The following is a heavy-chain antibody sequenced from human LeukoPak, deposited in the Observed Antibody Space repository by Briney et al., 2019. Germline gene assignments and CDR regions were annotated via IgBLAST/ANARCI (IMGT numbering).Heavy chain of an antibody. CDR2: IYHSGST. V-gene: IGHV4-38-2*02. Sequence: SETLSLTCTVSGYSISSGYYWGWIRQPPGKGLEWIGSIYHSGSTNYNPSLKSRVTISVDTSKNQFSLKLSSVTAADTAVYYCARGGFGEPKSDYFDYWGQGTLVTVSS. D-gene: IGHD3-10*01. CDR3: ARGGFGEPKSDYFDY. J-gene: IGHJ4*02. CDR1: GYSISSGYY.